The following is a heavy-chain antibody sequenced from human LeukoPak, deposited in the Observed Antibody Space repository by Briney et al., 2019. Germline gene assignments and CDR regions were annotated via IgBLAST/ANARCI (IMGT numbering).Heavy chain of an antibody. CDR1: GFTFSSYS. J-gene: IGHJ3*01. CDR3: ARALKTTEIVVVPAASH. V-gene: IGHV3-21*01. D-gene: IGHD2-2*01. CDR2: ISSSSSYI. Sequence: GGSLRLSCAASGFTFSSYSMTWVRQAPGKGLEWVSSISSSSSYIYYADSVKGRFTIPRDNAKNSLYLQMNSLRAEDTAVYYCARALKTTEIVVVPAASHWGQGTMVTVSS.